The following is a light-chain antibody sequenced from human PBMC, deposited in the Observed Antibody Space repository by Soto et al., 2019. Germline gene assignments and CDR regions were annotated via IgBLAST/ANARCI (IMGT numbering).Light chain of an antibody. J-gene: IGKJ1*01. CDR1: QTISSW. CDR3: QHYNSYSEA. V-gene: IGKV1-5*03. Sequence: DIQMTQSPSTLSGSVGDRVAITCRANQTISSWLAWYQQKPGKAPKLLIYKASTLKSGVPSRFSGSGSGTEFTLTISSLQPDDFATYYFQHYNSYSEAFGQGTKVDIK. CDR2: KAS.